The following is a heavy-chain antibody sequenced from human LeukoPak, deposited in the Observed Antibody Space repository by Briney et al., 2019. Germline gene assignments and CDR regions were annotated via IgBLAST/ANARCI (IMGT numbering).Heavy chain of an antibody. CDR3: ARGYYYGSGRPYYYYYGMDV. CDR2: INHSGST. CDR1: GGSFSGYY. V-gene: IGHV4-34*01. D-gene: IGHD3-10*01. Sequence: SETLSLTCAVYGGSFSGYYWSWIRQPPGKGLEWIREINHSGSTNYNPSLKSRVTISVATSKNQFSLKLSSVPAADTAVYYCARGYYYGSGRPYYYYYGMDVWGKGTTVTVSS. J-gene: IGHJ6*04.